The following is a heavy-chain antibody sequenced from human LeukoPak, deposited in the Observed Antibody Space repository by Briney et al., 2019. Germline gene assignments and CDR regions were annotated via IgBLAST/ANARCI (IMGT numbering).Heavy chain of an antibody. J-gene: IGHJ1*01. D-gene: IGHD6-6*01. CDR2: IYYSGST. CDR1: GGSISSGGYY. CDR3: ARDGGSSSLFQH. V-gene: IGHV4-31*03. Sequence: PSQTLSLTCTVSGGSISSGGYYWSWIRQHPGKGLEWIGYIYYSGSTYYNPSLKSRVTISVDTSKNQLSLKLSFVTAADTAVYYCARDGGSSSLFQHWGQGTLVTVSS.